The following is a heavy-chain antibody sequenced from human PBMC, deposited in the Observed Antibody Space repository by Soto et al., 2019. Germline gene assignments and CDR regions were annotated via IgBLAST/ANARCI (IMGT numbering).Heavy chain of an antibody. Sequence: SETLSLTCAVYGGSFSGYDWSWIRQPPGKGLEWIGEINHSGSTNYNPSLKSRVTISVDTSKNQFSLKLSSVTAADTAVYYCASGVPAASFYYYYYYMDVWGKGTTLTVSS. J-gene: IGHJ6*03. D-gene: IGHD2-2*01. CDR1: GGSFSGYD. V-gene: IGHV4-34*01. CDR3: ASGVPAASFYYYYYYMDV. CDR2: INHSGST.